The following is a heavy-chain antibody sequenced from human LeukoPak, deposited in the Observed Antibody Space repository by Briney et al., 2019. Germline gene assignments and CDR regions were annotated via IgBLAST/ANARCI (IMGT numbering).Heavy chain of an antibody. J-gene: IGHJ4*02. CDR1: GFTFNRDW. CDR2: IKEDGSEK. D-gene: IGHD2-2*01. CDR3: AEAGYCSSTSCLEDY. Sequence: GGSLRLSCAASGFTFNRDWTAWVRQAPGKGLEWVANIKEDGSEKNYVDSVKGRFTISRDNSKNTLYLQMNSLRAEDTAVYYCAEAGYCSSTSCLEDYWGQGTLVTVSS. V-gene: IGHV3-7*03.